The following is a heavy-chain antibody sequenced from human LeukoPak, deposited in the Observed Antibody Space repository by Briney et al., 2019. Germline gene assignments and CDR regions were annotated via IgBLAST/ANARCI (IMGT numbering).Heavy chain of an antibody. J-gene: IGHJ4*02. V-gene: IGHV4-4*07. CDR3: ARAGSSGGLCDY. CDR2: IDSSRST. D-gene: IGHD6-19*01. CDR1: GVSISSYF. Sequence: PSETLSLTCTVSGVSISSYFWSWVRPPAGKGREGIGRIDSSRSTKYNPSLKSRVTMSLDTSKKQLSLSLGSVTAADTAVYYCARAGSSGGLCDYWGEGILVTVSS.